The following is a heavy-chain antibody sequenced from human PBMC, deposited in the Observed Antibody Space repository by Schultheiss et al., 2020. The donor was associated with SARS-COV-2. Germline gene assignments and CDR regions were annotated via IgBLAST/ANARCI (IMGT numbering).Heavy chain of an antibody. CDR1: GYTFTGYY. D-gene: IGHD2-2*02. CDR2: INPNSGGT. CDR3: ARDPRIRYCSSTSCYSAGYYYGMDV. V-gene: IGHV1-2*02. J-gene: IGHJ6*02. Sequence: ASVKVSCKASGYTFTGYYMHWVRQAPGQGLEWMGWINPNSGGTNYAQKFQGRVTMTRDTSISTAYMELSRLRSDDTAVYYCARDPRIRYCSSTSCYSAGYYYGMDVWGQGTTVTVSS.